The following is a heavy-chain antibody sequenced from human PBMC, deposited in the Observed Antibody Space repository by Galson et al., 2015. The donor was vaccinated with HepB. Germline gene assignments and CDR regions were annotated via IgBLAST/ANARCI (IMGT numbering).Heavy chain of an antibody. CDR1: GFTFSSFA. V-gene: IGHV3-30*04. Sequence: SLRLSCAASGFTFSSFAMHWVRPAPGKGLEWVAVISYDGSNKYYADSVKGRFTISRDNSKNTLYLQMNSLRAEDTAVYYCAREDSSGHDAFDIRGQGTMVTVSS. J-gene: IGHJ3*02. D-gene: IGHD3-22*01. CDR3: AREDSSGHDAFDI. CDR2: ISYDGSNK.